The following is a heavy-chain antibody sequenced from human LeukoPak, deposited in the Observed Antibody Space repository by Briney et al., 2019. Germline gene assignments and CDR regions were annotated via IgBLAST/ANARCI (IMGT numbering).Heavy chain of an antibody. CDR2: ISYDGSNK. V-gene: IGHV3-30*03. CDR1: GFTFSSYG. CDR3: ARWAGSYHPYYYYYMDV. Sequence: PGRSLRLSCAASGFTFSSYGMHWVRQAPGKGLEWVAVISYDGSNKYYADSVKGRFTISRDNSKNTLYLQMNSLRAEDTAVYYCARWAGSYHPYYYYYMDVWGKGTTVTVSS. D-gene: IGHD1-26*01. J-gene: IGHJ6*03.